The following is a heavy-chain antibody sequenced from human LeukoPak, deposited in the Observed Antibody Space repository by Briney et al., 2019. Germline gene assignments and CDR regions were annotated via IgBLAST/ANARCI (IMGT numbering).Heavy chain of an antibody. D-gene: IGHD3-3*01. Sequence: ASVKVSCKASGYTFTSYGISWVRQAPGQGLEWMGWISAYNGNTNYAQKLQGRVTMTTDTSTSTAYMELRSLRSDDTAVYYCARWGPSYDFWSGYSPAYYYYYMDVWGKGTTVTVSS. J-gene: IGHJ6*03. CDR2: ISAYNGNT. CDR1: GYTFTSYG. V-gene: IGHV1-18*01. CDR3: ARWGPSYDFWSGYSPAYYYYYMDV.